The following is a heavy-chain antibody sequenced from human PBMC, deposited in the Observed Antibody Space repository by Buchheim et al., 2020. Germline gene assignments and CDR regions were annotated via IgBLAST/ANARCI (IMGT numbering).Heavy chain of an antibody. Sequence: QVQLVESGGGVVQPGRSLRLSCAASGFTFSSYGMHWVRQAPGKGLEWVAVISYDGSNKYYADSVKGRFTISRDNSKNTLYLQMSSLRAEDTAVYYCAKDLFWAATDGAPTDYWGQGTL. D-gene: IGHD2-15*01. CDR2: ISYDGSNK. J-gene: IGHJ4*02. CDR3: AKDLFWAATDGAPTDY. V-gene: IGHV3-30*18. CDR1: GFTFSSYG.